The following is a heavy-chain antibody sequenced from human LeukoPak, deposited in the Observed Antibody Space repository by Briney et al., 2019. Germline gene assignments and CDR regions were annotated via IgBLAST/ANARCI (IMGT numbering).Heavy chain of an antibody. J-gene: IGHJ4*02. CDR3: VKDRWIDY. CDR1: GFTSSSFY. D-gene: IGHD5-24*01. Sequence: PGGSLRLSGAASGFTSSSFYMEWVRQAPGKGLEWVSVTYTGGNSYYADSVKGRFIISRDISKNTLYLQMSSLRAEDTAVYYCVKDRWIDYWGQGALVTVSS. V-gene: IGHV3-66*02. CDR2: TYTGGNS.